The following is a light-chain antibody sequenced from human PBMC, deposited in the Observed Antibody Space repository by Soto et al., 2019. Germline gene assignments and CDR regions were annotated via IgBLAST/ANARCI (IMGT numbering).Light chain of an antibody. CDR3: CSYAGRYTWV. Sequence: QSVLTQPRSVSGSPGQSVTISCTGTSSDVGGYQYVSWYQQHPGKAPKLMISDVSERPSGVPDRFSGSKSANTASLTISGLQAEDEADYYCCSYAGRYTWVFGGGTKLTVL. J-gene: IGLJ3*02. V-gene: IGLV2-11*01. CDR1: SSDVGGYQY. CDR2: DVS.